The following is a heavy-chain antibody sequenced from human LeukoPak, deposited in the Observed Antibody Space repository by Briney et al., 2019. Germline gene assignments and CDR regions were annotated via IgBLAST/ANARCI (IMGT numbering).Heavy chain of an antibody. CDR2: IKQDGSEK. D-gene: IGHD5-18*01. V-gene: IGHV3-7*03. Sequence: GGSLRLSCAASGFTFSSYWMSWVRQAPGKGLEWVANIKQDGSEKYYVDSVKGRFTISRDNSKNTLYLQMNSLRAEDTAVYYCARDDGGYDFDYWGQGTLVTVSS. J-gene: IGHJ4*02. CDR1: GFTFSSYW. CDR3: ARDDGGYDFDY.